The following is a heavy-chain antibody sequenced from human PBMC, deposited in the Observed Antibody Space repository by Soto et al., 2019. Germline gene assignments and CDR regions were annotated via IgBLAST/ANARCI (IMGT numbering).Heavy chain of an antibody. Sequence: ASVKVSCKASAYTFTSYSIHWVRQAPGQRLEWLGWINAGNGRTKYSQKFQVRMTITRDTSASATYMELSSLTSEDTAVYYCAREPIYNWNYASLQYFDYWGQGTLVTVSS. V-gene: IGHV1-3*01. CDR2: INAGNGRT. J-gene: IGHJ4*02. D-gene: IGHD1-7*01. CDR1: AYTFTSYS. CDR3: AREPIYNWNYASLQYFDY.